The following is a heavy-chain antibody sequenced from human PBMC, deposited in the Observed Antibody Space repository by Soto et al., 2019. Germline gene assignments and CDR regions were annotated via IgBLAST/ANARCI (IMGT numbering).Heavy chain of an antibody. CDR2: IYYSGST. CDR1: GGSISSGGYY. J-gene: IGHJ5*02. D-gene: IGHD3-16*02. CDR3: ARAKYDFIWGSYRYIWFDP. V-gene: IGHV4-31*03. Sequence: QVQLQESGPGLVKPSQTLSLTCTVSGGSISSGGYYWSWIRQHPGKGLEWIGYIYYSGSTYYNPSLKSRVTISVDTSKNQFSLKLSSVTAADTAVYYCARAKYDFIWGSYRYIWFDPWGQGTLVTVSS.